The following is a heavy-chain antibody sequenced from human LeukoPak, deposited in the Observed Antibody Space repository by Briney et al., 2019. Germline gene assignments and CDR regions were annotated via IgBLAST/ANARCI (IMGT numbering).Heavy chain of an antibody. CDR2: FDPEDGET. Sequence: ASVKVSCKVSGYTLTELSMHWVRQAPGKGLEWMGGFDPEDGETIYAQKFQGRVTMTEDTSTDTAYMELSSLRSEDTAVYYCVASPPPATGGELYIGMNWGQGTLVTVSS. V-gene: IGHV1-24*01. CDR3: VASPPPATGGELYIGMN. CDR1: GYTLTELS. J-gene: IGHJ4*02. D-gene: IGHD3-16*01.